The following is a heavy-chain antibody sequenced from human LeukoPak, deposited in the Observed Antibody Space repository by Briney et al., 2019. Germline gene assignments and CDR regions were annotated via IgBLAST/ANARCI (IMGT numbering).Heavy chain of an antibody. V-gene: IGHV3-21*01. CDR3: ASPVAVAGTSFDY. CDR1: GFTFSSYR. J-gene: IGHJ4*02. CDR2: ISSSSSSYI. D-gene: IGHD6-19*01. Sequence: GGSLRLSCAASGFTFSSYRMNWVRQAPGKGLEWVSSISSSSSSYIYYADSVKGRFTISRDNAKNSLYLQMNSLRAEDTAVYYCASPVAVAGTSFDYWGQGTLVTVSS.